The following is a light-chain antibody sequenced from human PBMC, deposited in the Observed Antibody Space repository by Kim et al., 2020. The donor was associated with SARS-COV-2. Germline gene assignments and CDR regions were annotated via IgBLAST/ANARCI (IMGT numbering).Light chain of an antibody. J-gene: IGKJ1*01. Sequence: ETVLTQSPATLSLSPGQRATLSCRASQSVDTYLAWYQQRPGQAPSLLLDDASKRAAGFPARFSGSGSGTDFTLTISSLEPEDFAVYYCQHRLNWPPSFGQGTKVDIK. CDR1: QSVDTY. V-gene: IGKV3-11*01. CDR3: QHRLNWPPS. CDR2: DAS.